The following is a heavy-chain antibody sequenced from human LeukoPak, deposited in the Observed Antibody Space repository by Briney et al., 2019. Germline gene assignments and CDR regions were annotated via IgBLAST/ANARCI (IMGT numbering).Heavy chain of an antibody. Sequence: GASVKVSCKVSGYTLTELSMHWVRQAPGKGLEWMGGFDPEDGETIYAQKFQGRVTMTEDTSTDTAYMELSSLRSEDTAVYYSATVGATVVTAIPTGAFDIWGQGTRVTVSS. V-gene: IGHV1-24*01. J-gene: IGHJ3*02. CDR2: FDPEDGET. CDR1: GYTLTELS. D-gene: IGHD2-21*02. CDR3: ATVGATVVTAIPTGAFDI.